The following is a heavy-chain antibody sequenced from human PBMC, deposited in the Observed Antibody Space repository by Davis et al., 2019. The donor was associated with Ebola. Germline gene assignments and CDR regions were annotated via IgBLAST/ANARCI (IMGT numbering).Heavy chain of an antibody. CDR3: ARAVAGTLYYYYYVMDV. D-gene: IGHD6-19*01. CDR1: GFTFSDYY. J-gene: IGHJ6*02. V-gene: IGHV3-11*06. CDR2: ISSSSSYI. Sequence: GGSLRLSCAASGFTFSDYYMSWIRQAPGKGLEWVSYISSSSSYIYYADSVKGRFTISRDNAKNSLYLQMNSLRAEDTAVYYCARAVAGTLYYYYYVMDVWGQGTTVTVSS.